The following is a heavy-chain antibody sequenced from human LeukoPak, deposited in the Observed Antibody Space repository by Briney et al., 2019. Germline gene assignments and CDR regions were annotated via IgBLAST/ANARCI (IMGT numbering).Heavy chain of an antibody. Sequence: GGSLRLSCAVSGFTVSGNYMSWVRQAPGKGLEWVSVIYIGGNTYYADPVKGRFTISRDNSKNTVYLQMNSLRAEDTAVYYCATFFYGGNAGGSVGYWGQGTLVTVSS. CDR1: GFTVSGNY. V-gene: IGHV3-53*01. CDR3: ATFFYGGNAGGSVGY. J-gene: IGHJ4*02. CDR2: IYIGGNT. D-gene: IGHD4-23*01.